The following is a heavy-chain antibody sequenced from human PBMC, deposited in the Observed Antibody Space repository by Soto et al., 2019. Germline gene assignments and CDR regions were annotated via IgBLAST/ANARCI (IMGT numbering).Heavy chain of an antibody. D-gene: IGHD2-2*01. V-gene: IGHV3-30*18. Sequence: QVQLVESGGGVVQPGRSLRLSCAASGFTFSTYGMHWVRQAPGKGLEWVAVISYDGKNKYYAQSVKGRLTISRDNSKNKXYXXVNNMRVEDTAVYYWAKGQHCSSTSCHFYYYGMDVWGQGTTVAVSS. CDR1: GFTFSTYG. J-gene: IGHJ6*02. CDR2: ISYDGKNK. CDR3: AKGQHCSSTSCHFYYYGMDV.